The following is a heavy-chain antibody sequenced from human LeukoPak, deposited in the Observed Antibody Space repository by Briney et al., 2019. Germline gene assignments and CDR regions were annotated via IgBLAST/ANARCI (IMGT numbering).Heavy chain of an antibody. Sequence: SQTLSLTCAISGDSVSSNSAAWNWIRQSPSRGLEWLGRTYYRSKWYNDYAVSVKSRITINPDTSKNQFSLQLNSVTPEDTAVYYCARGITTYYDFWSGYYGAEYFQHRGQGTLVTVSS. V-gene: IGHV6-1*01. D-gene: IGHD3-3*01. CDR1: GDSVSSNSAA. J-gene: IGHJ1*01. CDR3: ARGITTYYDFWSGYYGAEYFQH. CDR2: TYYRSKWYN.